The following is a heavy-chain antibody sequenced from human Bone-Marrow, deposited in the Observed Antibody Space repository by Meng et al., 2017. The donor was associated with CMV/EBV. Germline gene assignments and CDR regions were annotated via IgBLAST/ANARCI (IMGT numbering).Heavy chain of an antibody. CDR3: ARDGTGWSRDH. J-gene: IGHJ4*02. Sequence: GESLKISCAASGFSLRGSSMSWLRQAPGKGLVWVSTIGNGGHTYYADSVKGRFTVSRDDAENELYLHMSSLRVEDTAVYFCARDGTGWSRDHWGQGALVTVSS. CDR1: GFSLRGSS. CDR2: IGNGGHT. D-gene: IGHD6-19*01. V-gene: IGHV3-21*01.